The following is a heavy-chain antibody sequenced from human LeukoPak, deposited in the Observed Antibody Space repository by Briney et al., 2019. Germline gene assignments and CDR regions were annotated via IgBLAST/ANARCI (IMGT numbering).Heavy chain of an antibody. V-gene: IGHV5-51*01. CDR1: GYTFTNNW. Sequence: GESLKISCKASGYTFTNNWNGWVRQMPGKGLEWMGRIFPGDYDTRYSPAFQGQVTITADRSINTVYLQWNSLRASDSAIYYCVKSWCRGILVCPDYWGQGTVVTVSS. CDR2: IFPGDYDT. J-gene: IGHJ4*02. D-gene: IGHD3-16*02. CDR3: VKSWCRGILVCPDY.